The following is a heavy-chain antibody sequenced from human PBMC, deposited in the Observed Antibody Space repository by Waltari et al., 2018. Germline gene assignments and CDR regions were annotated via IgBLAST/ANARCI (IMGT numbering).Heavy chain of an antibody. Sequence: VSCKASGGTFSSYAISWVRQAPGQGLEWMGGIIPILGIANYAQKFQGRVTITADESTSTAYMELSSLRSEDTAVYYCARAVLWFRESLYYFDYWGQGTLVTVSS. CDR3: ARAVLWFRESLYYFDY. CDR1: GGTFSSYA. J-gene: IGHJ4*02. V-gene: IGHV1-69*10. D-gene: IGHD3-10*01. CDR2: IIPILGIA.